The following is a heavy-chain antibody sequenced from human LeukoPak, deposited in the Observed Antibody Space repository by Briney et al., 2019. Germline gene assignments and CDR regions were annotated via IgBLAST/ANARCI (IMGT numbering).Heavy chain of an antibody. J-gene: IGHJ4*02. CDR1: GSTFSSYA. Sequence: GGSLRLSCAASGSTFSSYAMHWVRQAPGKGLEWVAVISYDGSNKYYADSVKGRFTISRDNSKNTLYLQMNSLRAEDTAVYYCARVAGGATTVDYWGQGTLATVSS. V-gene: IGHV3-30-3*01. CDR2: ISYDGSNK. D-gene: IGHD1-26*01. CDR3: ARVAGGATTVDY.